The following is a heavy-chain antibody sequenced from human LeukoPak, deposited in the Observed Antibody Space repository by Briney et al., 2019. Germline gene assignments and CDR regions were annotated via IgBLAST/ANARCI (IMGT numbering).Heavy chain of an antibody. V-gene: IGHV6-1*01. D-gene: IGHD6-19*01. CDR3: ARDLGTTGWHTFDY. CDR2: TYYRSKWYN. CDR1: GDSVSSKNGA. J-gene: IGHJ4*02. Sequence: QTLSLTCAVSGDSVSSKNGAWNWIRQSPSRGLEWLGRTYYRSKWYNDYAESMEGRMTISQDTSKDQYSLHLNSVTPDDTAVYYRARDLGTTGWHTFDYWGQGTLVTVSS.